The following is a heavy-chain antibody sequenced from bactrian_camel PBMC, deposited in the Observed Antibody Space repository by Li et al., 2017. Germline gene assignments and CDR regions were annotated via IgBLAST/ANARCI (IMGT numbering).Heavy chain of an antibody. Sequence: DVQLVESGGGSAQPGGSLRLSCAASGFTFSSYGMSWVRQAPGKELEWVSAIPGSVSTTYYAPSVKGRFTISRDNAKNTVYLQLNSLKTEDTAMYYCGKSFRAVATYYAMDYWGKGTQVTVS. D-gene: IGHD7*01. CDR1: GFTFSSYG. V-gene: IGHV3S40*01. J-gene: IGHJ7*01. CDR2: IPGSVSTT.